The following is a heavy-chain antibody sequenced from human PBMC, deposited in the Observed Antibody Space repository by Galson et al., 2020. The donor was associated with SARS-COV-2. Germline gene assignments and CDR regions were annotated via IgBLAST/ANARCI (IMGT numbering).Heavy chain of an antibody. V-gene: IGHV3-21*01. Sequence: LSLTCAASGFTFSSYSMNWVRQAPGKGLEWVSSISSSSSYIYYADSVKGRFTISRDNAKNSLYLQMNSLRAEDTAVYYCARDSYDSSGYYLNPWGQGTLVTVSS. CDR1: GFTFSSYS. CDR3: ARDSYDSSGYYLNP. CDR2: ISSSSSYI. D-gene: IGHD3-22*01. J-gene: IGHJ5*02.